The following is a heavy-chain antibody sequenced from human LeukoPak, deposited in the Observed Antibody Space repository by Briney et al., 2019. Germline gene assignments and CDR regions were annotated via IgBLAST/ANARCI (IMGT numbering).Heavy chain of an antibody. CDR1: GFTFSDYS. Sequence: GGSLRLSCAPSGFTFSDYSMNWVRQVPGKGLEWVSSISSTSSYIYYAGSVKGRFTISRDNAKNSLFLQMNSLRDEDTAVYYGVSGNDPDYPWGTYRLDAFDIWGQGTMVIVSS. D-gene: IGHD3-16*02. CDR3: VSGNDPDYPWGTYRLDAFDI. CDR2: ISSTSSYI. J-gene: IGHJ3*02. V-gene: IGHV3-21*01.